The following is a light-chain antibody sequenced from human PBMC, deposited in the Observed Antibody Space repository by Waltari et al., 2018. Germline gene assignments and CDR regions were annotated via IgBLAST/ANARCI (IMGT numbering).Light chain of an antibody. Sequence: EIVMTQSPAPLSVSPGERATLPCRASQSVSSNLAWYQPKPGQAPRLLIYGASTSPTGISARFSGGVSGTECTRAFSSQQSEDFAVYYCQQYNNCPPHTYGGGTKVEIK. CDR1: QSVSSN. CDR3: QQYNNCPPHT. CDR2: GAS. V-gene: IGKV3-15*01. J-gene: IGKJ4*01.